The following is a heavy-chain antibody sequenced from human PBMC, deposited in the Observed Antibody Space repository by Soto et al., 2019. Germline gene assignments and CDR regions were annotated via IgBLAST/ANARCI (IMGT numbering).Heavy chain of an antibody. CDR2: IYSGGST. J-gene: IGHJ5*02. Sequence: EVQVVESGGGLVQPGGSLRLSCAASGFTVTSNSMSRVRQAPGKGLEWVSIIYSGGSTYYADSVKGRFTVSRDNSNNTVYLQMNSLRAEDTAVYYCARSGWQLSWFDPWGQGTLVTVST. D-gene: IGHD6-19*01. CDR3: ARSGWQLSWFDP. CDR1: GFTVTSNS. V-gene: IGHV3-66*01.